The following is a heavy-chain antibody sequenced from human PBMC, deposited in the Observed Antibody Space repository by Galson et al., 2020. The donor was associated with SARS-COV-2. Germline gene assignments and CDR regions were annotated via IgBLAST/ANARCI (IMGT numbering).Heavy chain of an antibody. J-gene: IGHJ4*02. D-gene: IGHD6-19*01. CDR1: GGSISSSNVY. Sequence: SQTLSLTCTVSGGSISSSNVYWGWIRQPPGKGLEWNGSLYYSGSISYNPSLKSRATIFVDTSKNQFSLKLRSVTAADTAVFYCARAPGMAVGGLYFVDYWGQGTLVTVSS. V-gene: IGHV4-39*02. CDR2: LYYSGSI. CDR3: ARAPGMAVGGLYFVDY.